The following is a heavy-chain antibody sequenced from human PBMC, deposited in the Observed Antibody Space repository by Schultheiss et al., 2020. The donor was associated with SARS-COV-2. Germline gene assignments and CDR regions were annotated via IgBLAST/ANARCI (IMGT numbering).Heavy chain of an antibody. V-gene: IGHV4-61*02. J-gene: IGHJ5*02. D-gene: IGHD2-15*01. CDR1: GGSISSGSYY. CDR2: IYTSGST. CDR3: ARGGTVVVAATPAWFDP. Sequence: SETLSLTCTVSGGSISSGSYYWSWIRQPAGKGLEWIGRIYTSGSTYYNPSLKSRVTISVDTSKNQFSLKLSSVTAADTAVYYCARGGTVVVAATPAWFDPWGQGTLVTVSS.